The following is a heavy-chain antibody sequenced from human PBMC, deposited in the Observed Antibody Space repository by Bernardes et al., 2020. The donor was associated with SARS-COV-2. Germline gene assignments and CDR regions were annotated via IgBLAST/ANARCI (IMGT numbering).Heavy chain of an antibody. CDR3: VKRRSIFELWAGNFDF. CDR1: GFSFNNYG. V-gene: IGHV3-30*18. D-gene: IGHD3-10*02. J-gene: IGHJ4*02. Sequence: GSLRLSCTASGFSFNNYGMHWVRQAPGKGLEWVAFISYEGSRKYYLDSLKGRFTVSRDFSKDTLYLQMNSLREDDTAVYYCVKRRSIFELWAGNFDFWGQGTLVTVSS. CDR2: ISYEGSRK.